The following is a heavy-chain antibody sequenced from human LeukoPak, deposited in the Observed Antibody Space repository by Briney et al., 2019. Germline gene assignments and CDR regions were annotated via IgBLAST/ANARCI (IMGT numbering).Heavy chain of an antibody. J-gene: IGHJ3*02. V-gene: IGHV3-30*03. CDR2: ISHDGINT. D-gene: IGHD5-18*01. Sequence: GGSLRLSCAASRFSFSNYAMHWVRQDSGRGLEWLAVISHDGINTYYADSVKGRFTISRDNSKNTLYLQLNSLRAEDTAVYYCARARSSYGYGDAFDIWGQGTMVTVSS. CDR1: RFSFSNYA. CDR3: ARARSSYGYGDAFDI.